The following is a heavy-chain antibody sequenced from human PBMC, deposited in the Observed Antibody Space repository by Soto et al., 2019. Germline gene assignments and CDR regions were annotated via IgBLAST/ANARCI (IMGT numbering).Heavy chain of an antibody. Sequence: SVKVSCKASGGTFSSYAISWVRQAPGQGLEWMGGIIPIFGTANYAQKFQGRVTITADESTSTAYMELSSLRSEDTAVYYCAREGYCISTSCSRNYYYYGMDVWGQGTTVTVSS. CDR1: GGTFSSYA. CDR2: IIPIFGTA. J-gene: IGHJ6*02. V-gene: IGHV1-69*13. D-gene: IGHD2-2*01. CDR3: AREGYCISTSCSRNYYYYGMDV.